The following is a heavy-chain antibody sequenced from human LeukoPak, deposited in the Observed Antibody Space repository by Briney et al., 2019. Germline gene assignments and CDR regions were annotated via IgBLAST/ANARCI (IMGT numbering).Heavy chain of an antibody. Sequence: ASVKVSCKASGYTFTAYPIHWVREAPGQGLEWMGRINPSSSGTNSARQLQGRVTMARDTSITTAYMELTSLTSDDTAIYYCVMVGVEIYWGQGTLVTVSS. CDR2: INPSSSGT. CDR1: GYTFTAYP. CDR3: VMVGVEIY. D-gene: IGHD1-26*01. V-gene: IGHV1-2*06. J-gene: IGHJ4*02.